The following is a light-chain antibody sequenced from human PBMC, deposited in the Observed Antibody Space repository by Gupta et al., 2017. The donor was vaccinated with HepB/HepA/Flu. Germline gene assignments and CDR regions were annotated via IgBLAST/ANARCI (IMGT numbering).Light chain of an antibody. V-gene: IGLV3-21*03. CDR1: NIGSES. Sequence: SYVLTQSPSVSVAPGKTASITCGANNIGSESVHWYQQKPGQAPVLVVYDDSDRPSGIPERFSGSNSGNTATLTISRVEAGDEADYYCQVWDSTSDHVLFGGGTKLTVL. CDR2: DDS. J-gene: IGLJ2*01. CDR3: QVWDSTSDHVL.